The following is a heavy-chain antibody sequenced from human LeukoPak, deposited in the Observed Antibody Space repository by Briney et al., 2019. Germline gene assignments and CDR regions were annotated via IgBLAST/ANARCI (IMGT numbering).Heavy chain of an antibody. J-gene: IGHJ4*02. Sequence: GRSLRLSCAASGFTFRSYGMHWVRQAPGKGLEWVAVIWSDGNNKFYADSVKGRFTIFRDNSRNTLDLVLTSLRPDDTAVYYCAKERGPFTAFDYWGQGALVTVSS. CDR3: AKERGPFTAFDY. CDR1: GFTFRSYG. CDR2: IWSDGNNK. V-gene: IGHV3-33*06. D-gene: IGHD3-10*01.